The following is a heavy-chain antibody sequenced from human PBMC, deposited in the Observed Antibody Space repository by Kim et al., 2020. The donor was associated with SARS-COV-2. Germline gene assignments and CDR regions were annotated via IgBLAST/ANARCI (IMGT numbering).Heavy chain of an antibody. CDR2: ISSSGSTI. V-gene: IGHV3-11*04. CDR3: AIDIWDSGSEREPS. D-gene: IGHD1-1*01. CDR1: GFTFTDYF. Sequence: GGSLRLSCAASGFTFTDYFMSWIRQAPGKGLEWVAYISSSGSTIFYADSVKGRFIISRDNAMNSLSLQMNSLRAEDTAVYYCAIDIWDSGSEREPSWGQGTLVTVSS. J-gene: IGHJ5*02.